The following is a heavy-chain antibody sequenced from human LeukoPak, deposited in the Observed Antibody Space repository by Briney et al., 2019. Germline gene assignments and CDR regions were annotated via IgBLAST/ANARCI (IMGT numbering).Heavy chain of an antibody. D-gene: IGHD4-17*01. J-gene: IGHJ4*02. CDR3: ARENGWQPGEYGDYTGFYFDS. V-gene: IGHV3-7*01. Sequence: GGSLRLSCAASGFSFSSYWVTWVRQAPGKGLEWVANINQDGSKKYYVDSVKGRFTISRDNAKNSLYLQVNSLRAEDTAVYYCARENGWQPGEYGDYTGFYFDSWGQGTLVTVSS. CDR1: GFSFSSYW. CDR2: INQDGSKK.